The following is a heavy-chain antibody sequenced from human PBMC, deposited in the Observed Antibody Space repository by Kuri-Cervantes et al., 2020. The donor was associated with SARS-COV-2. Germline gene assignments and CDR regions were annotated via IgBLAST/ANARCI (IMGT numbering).Heavy chain of an antibody. CDR2: ILVGSGTT. CDR3: ARAYSSNLPREVAGFDP. CDR1: GFTFTTSA. J-gene: IGHJ5*02. D-gene: IGHD6-13*01. V-gene: IGHV1-58*01. Sequence: SVKVSCKASGFTFTTSAVQWVRQARGQRLEWIGWILVGSGTTNYAQKFQEKVTITRDMSTSTAYLELSSLNSEDTAVYYCARAYSSNLPREVAGFDPWGQGTLVTVSS.